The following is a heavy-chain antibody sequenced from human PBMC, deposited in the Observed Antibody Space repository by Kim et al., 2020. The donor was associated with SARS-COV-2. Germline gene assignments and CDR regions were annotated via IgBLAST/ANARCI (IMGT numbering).Heavy chain of an antibody. CDR2: ISWNSGSI. CDR3: AKDIMYRYQPYYYYYGMDV. J-gene: IGHJ6*02. V-gene: IGHV3-9*01. CDR1: GFTFDDYA. D-gene: IGHD2-2*01. Sequence: GGSLRLSCAASGFTFDDYAMHWVRQAPGKGLEWVSGISWNSGSIGYADSVKGRFTISRDNAKNSLYLQMNSLRAEDTALYYCAKDIMYRYQPYYYYYGMDVWGQGTTVTVSS.